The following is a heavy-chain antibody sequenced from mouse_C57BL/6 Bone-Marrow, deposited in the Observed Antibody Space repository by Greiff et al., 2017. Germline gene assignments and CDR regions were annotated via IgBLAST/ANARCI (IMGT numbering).Heavy chain of an antibody. CDR3: AGDYAYYYAMDY. CDR1: GYAFSSYW. V-gene: IGHV1-80*01. Sequence: QVQLQQSGAELVKPGASVKISCKASGYAFSSYWMNWVKQRPGKGLEWIGQIYPGDGDTNYNGKFKGKATLTADKSSSTAYMQLSSLTSEDSAVYFCAGDYAYYYAMDYWGQGTSVTVSS. D-gene: IGHD2-4*01. J-gene: IGHJ4*01. CDR2: IYPGDGDT.